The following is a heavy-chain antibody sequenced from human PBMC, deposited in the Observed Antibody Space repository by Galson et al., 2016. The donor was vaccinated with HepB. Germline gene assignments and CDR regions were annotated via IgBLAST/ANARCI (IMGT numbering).Heavy chain of an antibody. V-gene: IGHV3-9*01. CDR2: IRWNGGTI. CDR1: GFTFDDYA. Sequence: SLRLSCAASGFTFDDYAMHWVRQAPGKGLEWVSGIRWNGGTIGYADSVQGRFTISRDNAKNSLYLQMNSLRPDDTASYYCAKQQQVVISGMDVWGQGTTVTVSS. CDR3: AKQQQVVISGMDV. J-gene: IGHJ6*02. D-gene: IGHD6-13*01.